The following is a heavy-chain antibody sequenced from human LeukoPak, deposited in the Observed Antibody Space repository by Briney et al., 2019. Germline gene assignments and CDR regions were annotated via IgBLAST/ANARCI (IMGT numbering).Heavy chain of an antibody. CDR1: GLTFSRYW. CDR2: INQDGNEK. CDR3: ARLAATVKADY. Sequence: GGSLRLSCAASGLTFSRYWMTWVRQAPGKGLEWVANINQDGNEKYYVESVKGRFTISRDNAKSSLFLQMNSLRAEDTAVYYYARLAATVKADYWGQGTLVTVSS. J-gene: IGHJ4*02. D-gene: IGHD4-17*01. V-gene: IGHV3-7*04.